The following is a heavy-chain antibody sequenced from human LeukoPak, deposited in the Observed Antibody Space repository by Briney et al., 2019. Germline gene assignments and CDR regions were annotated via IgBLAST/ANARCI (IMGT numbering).Heavy chain of an antibody. Sequence: SETLSLTCTVSGGSISSYYWSWIRQPPGKGLEWIGYNYYSGSTNYNPSLKSRVTISVDTSKNQFSLKLSSVTAADTAVYYCARSGFRGNHFDYWGQGTLVTVSS. CDR2: NYYSGST. CDR3: ARSGFRGNHFDY. J-gene: IGHJ4*02. D-gene: IGHD3-10*01. V-gene: IGHV4-59*01. CDR1: GGSISSYY.